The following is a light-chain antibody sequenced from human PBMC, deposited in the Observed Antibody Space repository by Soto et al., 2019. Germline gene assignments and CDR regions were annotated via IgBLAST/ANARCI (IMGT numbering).Light chain of an antibody. J-gene: IGKJ4*01. CDR3: QQHSSSPLT. Sequence: DIVMTQSPDSLAVSLGERATINCKSSQSVLYSSDNRNYLVWYQQRPRQPPKLLISWASTRESGVPDRFSGSGSGTDFTLTIRSLQAEDGAVYYCQQHSSSPLTFGGGTKVEIK. V-gene: IGKV4-1*01. CDR2: WAS. CDR1: QSVLYSSDNRNY.